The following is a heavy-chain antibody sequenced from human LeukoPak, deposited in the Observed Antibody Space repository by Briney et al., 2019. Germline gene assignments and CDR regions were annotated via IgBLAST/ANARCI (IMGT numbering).Heavy chain of an antibody. D-gene: IGHD5-18*01. CDR1: GFTVSNNY. J-gene: IGHJ4*02. CDR3: ARADKDGYGFFGFDY. CDR2: INWNGGSI. V-gene: IGHV3-20*04. Sequence: PGGPLRLSCAASGFTVSNNYMSWVRQAPGKGLEWVSGINWNGGSIGYADSVKGRFTISRDNAKNSLYLQINSLRAEDTALYYCARADKDGYGFFGFDYWGQGTLVTVSS.